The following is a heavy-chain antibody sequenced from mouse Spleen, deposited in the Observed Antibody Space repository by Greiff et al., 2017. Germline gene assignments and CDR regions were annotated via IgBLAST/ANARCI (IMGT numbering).Heavy chain of an antibody. J-gene: IGHJ1*03. CDR2: ISYDGSN. V-gene: IGHV3-6*01. Sequence: EVQLQESGPGLVKPSQSLSLTCSVTGYSITSGYYWNWIRQFPGNKLEWMGYISYDGSNNYNPSLKNRISITRDTSKNQFFLKLNSVTTEDTATYYCARAGDSYWYFDIWGTGTTVTVSS. CDR1: GYSITSGYY. D-gene: IGHD3-3*01. CDR3: ARAGDSYWYFDI.